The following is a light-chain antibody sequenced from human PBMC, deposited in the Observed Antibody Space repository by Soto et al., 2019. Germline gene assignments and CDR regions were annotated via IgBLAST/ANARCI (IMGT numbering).Light chain of an antibody. V-gene: IGKV3-11*01. CDR3: QQRTNWPLTT. CDR2: DAS. CDR1: QNIYSN. J-gene: IGKJ5*01. Sequence: IVMAQAPAPLSLSPGEKATLSCQASQNIYSNVAWYQQRPGQAPRLLIYDASNRATGIPARFSGSGSGTDFTLTIRSLEPEDFAIYYCQQRTNWPLTTFGHGTRLEIK.